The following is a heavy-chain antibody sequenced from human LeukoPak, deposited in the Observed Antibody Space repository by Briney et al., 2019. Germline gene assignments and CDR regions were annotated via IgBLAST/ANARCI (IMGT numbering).Heavy chain of an antibody. J-gene: IGHJ4*02. D-gene: IGHD6-19*01. Sequence: PGGSLRLSCAASGFTFSSYAMHWVRQAPGKGLEWVAVIWYDGRNENYADSVKGRFTISRDNSKNTLFLQMNSLRAEDTAVYYCARVPYSSAWYLDYWGQGTLLSVSS. CDR1: GFTFSSYA. CDR2: IWYDGRNE. CDR3: ARVPYSSAWYLDY. V-gene: IGHV3-33*01.